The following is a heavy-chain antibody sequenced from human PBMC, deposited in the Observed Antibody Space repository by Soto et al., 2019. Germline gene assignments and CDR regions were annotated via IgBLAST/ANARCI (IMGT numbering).Heavy chain of an antibody. CDR3: ARRVAVPGAHIDY. CDR2: VYYTGST. J-gene: IGHJ4*02. Sequence: PWETLSLTCSVSGGSISGSYWSWIRQSPGKGLEWLGYVYYTGSTNYSPSLRSRVSISVDTSKNEFSLRLSSVTAADTAVYFCARRVAVPGAHIDYWGQRTQVTVSS. CDR1: GGSISGSY. V-gene: IGHV4-59*01. D-gene: IGHD6-19*01.